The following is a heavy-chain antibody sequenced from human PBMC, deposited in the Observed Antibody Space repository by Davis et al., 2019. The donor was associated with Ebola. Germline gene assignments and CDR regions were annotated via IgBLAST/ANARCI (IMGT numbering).Heavy chain of an antibody. CDR2: IWSDDIKK. D-gene: IGHD3-16*01. Sequence: PGGSLRLSCVASNFTFNTYDFHWVRQAPGKGLEWVAAIWSDDIKKYYADSVKGQSTISRDNSKNTVHLEMNSLTVDDTAVDFCARGGGPYYIDYWGQGALVTVSS. V-gene: IGHV3-33*03. CDR1: NFTFNTYD. J-gene: IGHJ4*02. CDR3: ARGGGPYYIDY.